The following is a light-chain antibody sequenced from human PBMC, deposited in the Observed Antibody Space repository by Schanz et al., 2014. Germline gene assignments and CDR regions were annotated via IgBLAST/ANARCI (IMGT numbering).Light chain of an antibody. V-gene: IGKV1-5*03. CDR3: QHGT. J-gene: IGKJ2*01. Sequence: SQLTQSPSSLSASVGDRVTITCRASQSISAWLAWYQQKPGKAPNLLIYQASSLKSGVPSRFSGSGSGTEFTLTINSLQPDDFATYYCQHGTFGQGTRLEIK. CDR1: QSISAW. CDR2: QAS.